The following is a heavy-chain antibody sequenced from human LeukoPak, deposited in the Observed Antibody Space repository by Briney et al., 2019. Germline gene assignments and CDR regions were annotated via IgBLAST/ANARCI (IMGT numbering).Heavy chain of an antibody. CDR3: ARDQGLWFGELLPHGEYFQH. CDR1: GGTFSGYA. Sequence: SVKVSCKASGGTFSGYAFSWVRQAPGQGLEWMGGIIPMFGRTNYAQTFQGRVTITADESTSTAYMGLTSLRSDDTAVYYCARDQGLWFGELLPHGEYFQHWGQGTLVTVSS. CDR2: IIPMFGRT. J-gene: IGHJ1*01. V-gene: IGHV1-69*13. D-gene: IGHD3-10*01.